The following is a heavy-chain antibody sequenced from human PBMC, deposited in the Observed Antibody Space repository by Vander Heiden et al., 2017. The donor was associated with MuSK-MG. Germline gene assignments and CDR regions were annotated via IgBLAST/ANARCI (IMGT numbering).Heavy chain of an antibody. CDR2: IYTSGST. Sequence: QVQLQESGPGLVKPSETLSLTCTVSGGSISSYYWSWIRQPAGKGLEWIGRIYTSGSTNDNPSLKSRVTMSVDTSKNQFSLKLRSVTAADTAVYYGAGSPAHFVDYWGQVSMVTVYS. V-gene: IGHV4-4*07. CDR1: GGSISSYY. D-gene: IGHD1-26*01. J-gene: IGHJ4*02. CDR3: AGSPAHFVDY.